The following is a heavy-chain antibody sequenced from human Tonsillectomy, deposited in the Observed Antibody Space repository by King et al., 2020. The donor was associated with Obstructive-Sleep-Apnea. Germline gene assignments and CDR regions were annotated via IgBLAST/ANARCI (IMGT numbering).Heavy chain of an antibody. Sequence: VQLVESGGGLVQSGGSLRLSCAGSGFTFSFYYMTWVRQAPGRGLEWVANIKEDGSDKNYVDSVKGRFSISRDNAKNSLFLQMNSVRAADTAVYYCVLVTPYFFDFWGQGTLVTVSS. CDR3: VLVTPYFFDF. V-gene: IGHV3-7*01. J-gene: IGHJ4*02. D-gene: IGHD2-21*02. CDR2: IKEDGSDK. CDR1: GFTFSFYY.